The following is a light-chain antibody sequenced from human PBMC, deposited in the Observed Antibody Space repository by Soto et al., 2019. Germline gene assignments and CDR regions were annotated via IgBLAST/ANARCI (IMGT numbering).Light chain of an antibody. CDR2: GAP. Sequence: SLSLATLSVSPGARAPLSCRARPPISNALAWYPHHPGQAPRLLIHGAPTRATGIPARFSGSGSGTEFTLTINILQAEDVAVYCCQQYNSRPRTFGQGTKVDI. J-gene: IGKJ1*01. V-gene: IGKV3-15*01. CDR3: QQYNSRPRT. CDR1: PPISNA.